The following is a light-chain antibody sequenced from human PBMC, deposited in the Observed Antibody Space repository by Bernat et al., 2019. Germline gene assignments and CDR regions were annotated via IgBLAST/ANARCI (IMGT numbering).Light chain of an antibody. CDR3: QQADSIPIT. Sequence: DIQMTQSPSSVSASVGDRVTITCRASQRINSWVAWYQQKPGKAPKLLIYAASSLQSGVPPRFSGSGSGTDFTLTISSLQPEDFATYYCQQADSIPITFGQGTRLEIK. CDR1: QRINSW. J-gene: IGKJ5*01. V-gene: IGKV1-12*01. CDR2: AAS.